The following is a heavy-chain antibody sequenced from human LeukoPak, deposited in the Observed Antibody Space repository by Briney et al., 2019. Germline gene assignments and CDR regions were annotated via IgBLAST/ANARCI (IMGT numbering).Heavy chain of an antibody. D-gene: IGHD3-10*01. CDR1: GYTFTDYY. J-gene: IGHJ4*02. CDR3: ASARLLWFGELLLPDY. Sequence: ASVKVSCKASGYTFTDYYIHWVRQAPGQGLEWMGWINPNSGGTYYAQTFRDRVTMTRDASINTAYMELSRLRSDDTAVYYCASARLLWFGELLLPDYWGQGTLVTVSS. V-gene: IGHV1-2*02. CDR2: INPNSGGT.